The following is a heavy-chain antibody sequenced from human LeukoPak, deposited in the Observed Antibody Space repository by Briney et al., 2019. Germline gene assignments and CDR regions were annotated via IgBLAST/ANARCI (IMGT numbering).Heavy chain of an antibody. D-gene: IGHD3-10*01. J-gene: IGHJ4*03. Sequence: SVKVSCKASGGTFSSYAISWVRQAPGQGLEWMGGIIPIFGTANYARKFQGRVTITADESTSTAYMELSSLRSEDTAVYYCARPFNYYGSGSYYKPLDYWGQGTTVTVSS. CDR1: GGTFSSYA. CDR3: ARPFNYYGSGSYYKPLDY. CDR2: IIPIFGTA. V-gene: IGHV1-69*13.